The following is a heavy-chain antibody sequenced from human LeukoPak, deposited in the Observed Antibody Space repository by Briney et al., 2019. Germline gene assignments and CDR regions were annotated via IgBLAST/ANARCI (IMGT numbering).Heavy chain of an antibody. V-gene: IGHV3-7*04. CDR1: GFTFSSYW. CDR2: IKQDGSEK. J-gene: IGHJ3*02. D-gene: IGHD3-10*01. Sequence: GGSLRLSCAAPGFTFSSYWMSWVRQAPGKGLEWVANIKQDGSEKYYVDSVKGRFTISRDNAKNSLYLQMNSLRAEDTAVYYCARAPYYGSGRGAFDIWGQGTMVTVSS. CDR3: ARAPYYGSGRGAFDI.